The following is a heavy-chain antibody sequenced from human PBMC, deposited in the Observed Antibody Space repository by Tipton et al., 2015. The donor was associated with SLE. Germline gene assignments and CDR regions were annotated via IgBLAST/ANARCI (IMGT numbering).Heavy chain of an antibody. Sequence: TLSLTCTVSGGSISGYHWSWLRQPPGKGLEWIGYISYSGSTNYNPSLKSRVTISVDTSKNQFSLKLSSVTAADTAVYYCARGGLGVSYYYYMDVWGKGTTVTVSS. J-gene: IGHJ6*03. V-gene: IGHV4-59*01. CDR3: ARGGLGVSYYYYMDV. D-gene: IGHD1-26*01. CDR2: ISYSGST. CDR1: GGSISGYH.